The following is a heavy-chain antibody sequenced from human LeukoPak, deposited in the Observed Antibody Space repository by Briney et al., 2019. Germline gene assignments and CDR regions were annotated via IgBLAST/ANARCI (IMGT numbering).Heavy chain of an antibody. V-gene: IGHV4-4*02. CDR3: ARAYYFGSGRQTNRFDP. CDR2: IYHSGST. CDR1: GGSISSSNW. J-gene: IGHJ5*02. Sequence: PSETLSLTCAVSGGSISSSNWWSGVRQPPGKGLEWIGEIYHSGSTNYNPSLKSRVAISVDTSKNQFSLKLSSVTAADTAVYYCARAYYFGSGRQTNRFDPWGQGTLVTVSS. D-gene: IGHD3-10*01.